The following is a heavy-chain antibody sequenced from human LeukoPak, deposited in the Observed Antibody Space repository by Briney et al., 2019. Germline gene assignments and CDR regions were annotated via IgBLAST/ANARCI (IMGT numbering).Heavy chain of an antibody. CDR3: ARSGSGYLRYYFDY. CDR2: INHSGST. V-gene: IGHV4-34*01. CDR1: GGSFSGYY. D-gene: IGHD5-12*01. Sequence: SSETLSLTCAVYGGSFSGYYWSWIRQPPGKGLEWIGEINHSGSTNYNPSLKSRVTISVDTSKNQFSLKLSSVTAADTAVYYCARSGSGYLRYYFDYWGQGTLVTVSS. J-gene: IGHJ4*02.